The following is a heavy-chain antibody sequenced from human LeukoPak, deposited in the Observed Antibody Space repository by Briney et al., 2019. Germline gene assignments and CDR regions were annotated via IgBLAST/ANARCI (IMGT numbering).Heavy chain of an antibody. D-gene: IGHD3-10*01. V-gene: IGHV4-59*08. CDR2: IYYSGST. CDR1: GGSISSYY. J-gene: IGHJ5*02. CDR3: AVTDYYGSFGWFDP. Sequence: KASETLSLTCTVSGGSISSYYWSWIRQPPGKGLEWIGYIYYSGSTNYNPSLKSRVTISVDTSKNQFSLKLSSVTAADTAVYYCAVTDYYGSFGWFDPWGQGTLVTVSS.